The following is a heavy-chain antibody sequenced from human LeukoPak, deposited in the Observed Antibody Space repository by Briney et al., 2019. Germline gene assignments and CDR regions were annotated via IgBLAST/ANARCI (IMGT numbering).Heavy chain of an antibody. Sequence: GASVKVSCKASGYIFTGYYMHWVRQAPGQGLEWMGWINPNSGGTNYAHKFQGRVTMTRDTSISTAYMELSRLRSDDTAVYYCARDRPPQLVRPFDYWGQGTLVTVSS. V-gene: IGHV1-2*07. CDR1: GYIFTGYY. CDR2: INPNSGGT. J-gene: IGHJ4*02. CDR3: ARDRPPQLVRPFDY. D-gene: IGHD6-13*01.